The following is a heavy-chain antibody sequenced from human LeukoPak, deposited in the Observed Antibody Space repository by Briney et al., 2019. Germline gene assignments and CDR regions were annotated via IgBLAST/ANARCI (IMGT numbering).Heavy chain of an antibody. CDR2: IYYSRST. Sequence: PSETLSLTCTVSGGSISSGDYYWSWIRQPPRKGLEWIGYIYYSRSTYYNPSLKSRVTIPVDTSKNQFSLKLSSVTAADTAVYYCAREGYDSSALGYWGQGTLVTVSS. CDR3: AREGYDSSALGY. V-gene: IGHV4-30-4*01. J-gene: IGHJ4*02. D-gene: IGHD3-22*01. CDR1: GGSISSGDYY.